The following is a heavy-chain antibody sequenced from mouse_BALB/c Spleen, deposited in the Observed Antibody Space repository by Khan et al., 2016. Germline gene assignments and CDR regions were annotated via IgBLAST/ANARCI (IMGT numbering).Heavy chain of an antibody. CDR2: INPRTGYT. Sequence: QVQLQQSGAELAKPGASVKMSCKASGYTFTDYWMHWVKQRPGQGLEWLGYINPRTGYTEYNQKFKDKATLTDDKSPSTAYMQLRSLTSEDSAVYYSARCGYYDVSSYGWCAYWVQGTLITVSA. CDR1: GYTFTDYW. J-gene: IGHJ3*01. V-gene: IGHV1-7*01. CDR3: ARCGYYDVSSYGWCAY. D-gene: IGHD1-1*01.